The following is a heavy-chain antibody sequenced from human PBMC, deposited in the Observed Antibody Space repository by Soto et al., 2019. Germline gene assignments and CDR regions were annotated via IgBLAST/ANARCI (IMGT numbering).Heavy chain of an antibody. CDR1: GFTFSSYA. Sequence: PGGSLRLSCAASGFTFSSYAMSWVRQAPGKGLEWVSAISGSCGSTYYADSVKGRFTISRHNSKNTLYLQMNSLRAEDTAVYYCAKGSAFLATIYYWGQGTLVTVSS. D-gene: IGHD5-12*01. CDR3: AKGSAFLATIYY. J-gene: IGHJ4*02. V-gene: IGHV3-23*01. CDR2: ISGSCGST.